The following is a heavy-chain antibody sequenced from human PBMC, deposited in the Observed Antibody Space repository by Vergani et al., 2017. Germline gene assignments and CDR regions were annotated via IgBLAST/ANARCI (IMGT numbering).Heavy chain of an antibody. J-gene: IGHJ6*02. CDR3: ARADTGHHDYGDYRLWYYYGMDV. CDR1: GFTVSSNY. D-gene: IGHD4-17*01. Sequence: EVQLVESGGGLVQPGGSLRLSCAASGFTVSSNYMSWVRQAPGKGLGWVSVIYSGGSTYYADSVKGRFTISRDNSKNTLYLQMNSLRAEDTAVYYCARADTGHHDYGDYRLWYYYGMDVWGQGTTVTVSS. CDR2: IYSGGST. V-gene: IGHV3-66*02.